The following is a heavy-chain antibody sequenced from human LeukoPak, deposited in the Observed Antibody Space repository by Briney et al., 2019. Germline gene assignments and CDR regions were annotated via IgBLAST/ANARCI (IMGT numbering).Heavy chain of an antibody. J-gene: IGHJ4*02. V-gene: IGHV3-23*01. CDR1: GFTLSSYA. Sequence: GGSLSLSCAASGFTLSSYAMSWVRQAPGKGLEWVSAISGSGGSTYYADSVRGRFTISRDNSKNTLYLQMNSLRAEDTAVYYCAKDGGGYCSGGSCYPDYWGQGTLVTVSS. CDR3: AKDGGGYCSGGSCYPDY. D-gene: IGHD2-15*01. CDR2: ISGSGGST.